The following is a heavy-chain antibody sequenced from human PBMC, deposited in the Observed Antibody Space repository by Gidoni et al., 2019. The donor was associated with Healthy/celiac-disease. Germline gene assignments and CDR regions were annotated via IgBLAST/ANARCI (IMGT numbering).Heavy chain of an antibody. V-gene: IGHV4-59*08. D-gene: IGHD6-19*01. CDR1: GGSISSYY. Sequence: QVQLQESGPGLVKPSETLSLTCPVPGGSISSYYWSWIRQPPGKGLEWIGYIYYSGSTNYNPSLKSRVTISVDTSKNQFSLKLSSVTAADTAVYYCASTGYSSGWGWFDPWGQGTLVTVSS. CDR2: IYYSGST. CDR3: ASTGYSSGWGWFDP. J-gene: IGHJ5*02.